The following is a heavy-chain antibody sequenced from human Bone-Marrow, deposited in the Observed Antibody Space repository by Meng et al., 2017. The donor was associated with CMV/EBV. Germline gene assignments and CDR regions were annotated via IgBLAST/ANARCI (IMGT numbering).Heavy chain of an antibody. Sequence: SETLSLTCTVSGGSISSSSYYWGWIRQPPGKGLEWIGSIYYSGSTYYNPSLKSRVTISVDTSKNQFSLKLSSVTAADTAVCYCARDGLTIFGVVTSYYYYYGMDVWGQGTTVTVSS. CDR2: IYYSGST. J-gene: IGHJ6*01. D-gene: IGHD3-3*01. V-gene: IGHV4-39*07. CDR3: ARDGLTIFGVVTSYYYYYGMDV. CDR1: GGSISSSSYY.